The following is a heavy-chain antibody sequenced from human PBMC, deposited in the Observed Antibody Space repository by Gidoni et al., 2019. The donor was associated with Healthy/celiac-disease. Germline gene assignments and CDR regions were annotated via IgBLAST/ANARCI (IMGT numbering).Heavy chain of an antibody. CDR2: IIPILGIA. CDR1: GGTFSSYA. J-gene: IGHJ4*02. V-gene: IGHV1-69*04. CDR3: ARLEGRRYYGSGSYYNLPFDY. Sequence: QVQLVQSGAEVKKPGSSVKVSCKASGGTFSSYATSWVRQAPGQGLEWMGRIIPILGIANYAQKFQGRVTITADKSTSTAYMELSSLRSEDTAVYYCARLEGRRYYGSGSYYNLPFDYWGQGTLVTVSS. D-gene: IGHD3-10*01.